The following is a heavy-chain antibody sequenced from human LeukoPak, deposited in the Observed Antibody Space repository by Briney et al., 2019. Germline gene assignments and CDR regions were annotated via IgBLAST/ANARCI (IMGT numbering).Heavy chain of an antibody. V-gene: IGHV3-48*03. CDR3: AELGITMIGGV. CDR1: GFTFSSYE. J-gene: IGHJ6*04. Sequence: QSGGSLRLSCAASGFTFSSYEMNWVLQAPGKGLEWVSYISSSGSTIFYADSVKGRFTISRDNAKNSLYLQMNSLRAEDTAVYYCAELGITMIGGVWGKGTTVTISS. CDR2: ISSSGSTI. D-gene: IGHD3-10*02.